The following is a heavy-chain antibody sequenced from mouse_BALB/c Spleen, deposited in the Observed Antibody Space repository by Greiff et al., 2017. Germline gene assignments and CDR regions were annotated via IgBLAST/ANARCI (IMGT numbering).Heavy chain of an antibody. J-gene: IGHJ1*01. Sequence: VQLKQSGPELEKPGASVKISCKASGYSFTGYNMNWVKQSNGKSLEWIGNIDPYYGGTSYNQKFKGKATLTGDKSSSTAYMQLKSLTSEDSAVYYCARMGSSYWYFDVWGAGTTVTVSS. CDR1: GYSFTGYN. CDR3: ARMGSSYWYFDV. D-gene: IGHD1-1*01. CDR2: IDPYYGGT. V-gene: IGHV1-39*01.